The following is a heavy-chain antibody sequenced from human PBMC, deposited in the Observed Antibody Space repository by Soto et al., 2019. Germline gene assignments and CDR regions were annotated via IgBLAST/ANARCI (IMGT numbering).Heavy chain of an antibody. CDR2: ISSSSTI. CDR3: ARSGYDSLYYYYMDV. V-gene: IGHV3-48*01. Sequence: GGSLRLSCAASGFTFNTYSMNWVRQAPGKGLEWVSYISSSSTIYYADSVKGRFTISRDNAKNSVYLQMNSLRAEDTAVYYCARSGYDSLYYYYMDVWGKGTTVTVSS. D-gene: IGHD5-12*01. CDR1: GFTFNTYS. J-gene: IGHJ6*03.